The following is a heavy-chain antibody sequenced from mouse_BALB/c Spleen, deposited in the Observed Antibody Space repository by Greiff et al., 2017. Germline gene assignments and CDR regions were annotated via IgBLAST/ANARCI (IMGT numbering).Heavy chain of an antibody. V-gene: IGHV1-87*01. CDR1: GYTFTSYW. J-gene: IGHJ3*01. Sequence: QVQLKQSGAELARPGASVKLSCKASGYTFTSYWMQWVKQRPGQGLEWIGAIYPGDGDTRYTQKFKGKATLTADKSSSTAYMQLSSLASEDSAVYYCARYGYGVGFAYWGQGTLVTVSA. CDR2: IYPGDGDT. CDR3: ARYGYGVGFAY. D-gene: IGHD2-2*01.